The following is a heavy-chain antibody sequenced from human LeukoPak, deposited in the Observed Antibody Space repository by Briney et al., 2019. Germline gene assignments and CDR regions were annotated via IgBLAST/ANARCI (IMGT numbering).Heavy chain of an antibody. CDR1: GYTFTSYA. CDR2: INTNTGNP. CDR3: ARDEPYGPGMKKPTDY. V-gene: IGHV7-4-1*02. Sequence: ASVKVSCKDSGYTFTSYAMNWVRQAPGQGLEWMGWINTNTGNPTYAQGFTGRFVFSLDTSVSTAYLQISSLKAEDTAVYYCARDEPYGPGMKKPTDYWGQGTLVTVSS. D-gene: IGHD3-10*01. J-gene: IGHJ4*02.